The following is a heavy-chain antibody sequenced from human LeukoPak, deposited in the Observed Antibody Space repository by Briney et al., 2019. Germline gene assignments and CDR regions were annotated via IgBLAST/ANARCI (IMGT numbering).Heavy chain of an antibody. D-gene: IGHD3-22*01. J-gene: IGHJ3*02. CDR2: IYYSGST. CDR3: ARLAGYYYDSSGYSDDAFDI. CDR1: GGSISSYY. V-gene: IGHV4-59*08. Sequence: PSETLSLTCTVSGGSISSYYWSWIRQPPGKGLEWIGYIYYSGSTNYNPSLKSRVTISVDTSKNQFSLKLSSVTAADTAVYYCARLAGYYYDSSGYSDDAFDIWGQGTMVTVSS.